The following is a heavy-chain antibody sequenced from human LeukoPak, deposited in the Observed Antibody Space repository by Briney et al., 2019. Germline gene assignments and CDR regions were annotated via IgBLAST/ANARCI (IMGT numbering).Heavy chain of an antibody. Sequence: PGESLKISCKGSGYSFTSYWIGWVRQMPGKGLEWMGIIYPGDSDTRYSPSFQGQVTISADKSISTAYLQWSSLKASDTAVYYCARQVTTMVRGSYYYGMDVWGQGTTVTVSS. CDR2: IYPGDSDT. D-gene: IGHD3-10*01. CDR3: ARQVTTMVRGSYYYGMDV. CDR1: GYSFTSYW. J-gene: IGHJ6*02. V-gene: IGHV5-51*01.